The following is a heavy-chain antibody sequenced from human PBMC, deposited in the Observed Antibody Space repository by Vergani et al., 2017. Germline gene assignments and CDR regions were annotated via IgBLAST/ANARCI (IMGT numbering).Heavy chain of an antibody. CDR2: ISWNSGSI. J-gene: IGHJ2*01. Sequence: EVQLVESGGGLVQPGRSLRLSCAASGFTFDDYAMHWVRQAPGKGLEWVSGISWNSGSIGYADSVKGRFTISRDNAKNSLYLQMNSLRAEDTASYYCAKDFGLDYWYVDLWGRGTLVTVSS. CDR3: AKDFGLDYWYVDL. V-gene: IGHV3-9*01. D-gene: IGHD3-16*01. CDR1: GFTFDDYA.